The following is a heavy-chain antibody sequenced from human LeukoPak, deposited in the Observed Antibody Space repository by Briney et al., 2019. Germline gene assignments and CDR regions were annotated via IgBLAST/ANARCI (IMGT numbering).Heavy chain of an antibody. CDR3: ARDKPRGSYYGSIFGS. CDR2: IRDDGGEK. Sequence: PGGSLRLSCEASGFTFSSYWMSWVRQAPGKGLEGVANIRDDGGEKYYVDSVKGRFTISRDNANTSLFLQMNSLRAEDAAVYYCARDKPRGSYYGSIFGSWGQGTLVTVSS. V-gene: IGHV3-7*01. J-gene: IGHJ4*02. CDR1: GFTFSSYW. D-gene: IGHD1-26*01.